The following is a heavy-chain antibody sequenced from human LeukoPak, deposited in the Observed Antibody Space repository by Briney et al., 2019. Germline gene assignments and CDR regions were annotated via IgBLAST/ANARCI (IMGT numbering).Heavy chain of an antibody. CDR1: GFTFDDYG. Sequence: GGSLRLSCAASGFTFDDYGMSWVRQAPGKGLEWVSGINWNGGSTGYADSVKGRFTISRDNAKNSLYLQMNRLRAEDTALYYCAKVRGRYFDYWGQGTLVTVSS. V-gene: IGHV3-20*04. J-gene: IGHJ4*02. CDR3: AKVRGRYFDY. CDR2: INWNGGST. D-gene: IGHD5-24*01.